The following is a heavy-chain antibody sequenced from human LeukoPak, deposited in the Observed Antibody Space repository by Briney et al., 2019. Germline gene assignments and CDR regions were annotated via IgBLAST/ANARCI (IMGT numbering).Heavy chain of an antibody. CDR2: IKQDGREK. CDR1: GFTFSNYW. V-gene: IGHV3-7*01. CDR3: ARVSSFGYPRRYFDY. Sequence: GGSLRLSCVASGFTFSNYWLTWVRQAPGKGLECVANIKQDGREKSYVDSVKGRFTISRDNAKNSVYLQMNSLRAEDTAVYYCARVSSFGYPRRYFDYWGQGTLVTVSS. J-gene: IGHJ4*02. D-gene: IGHD2-2*03.